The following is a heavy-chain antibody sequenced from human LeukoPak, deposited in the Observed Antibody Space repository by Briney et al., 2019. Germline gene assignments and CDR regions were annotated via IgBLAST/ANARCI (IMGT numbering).Heavy chain of an antibody. D-gene: IGHD6-19*01. Sequence: GGSLRLSCAASGFTFSSYDMHWVRQATGKGLEWVSAIGTAGDTYYPGSVKGRFTISRENAKNSLYLQMNGLRAGDTAVYYCARVGVAGAFDYWGQGTLVTVSS. V-gene: IGHV3-13*04. CDR3: ARVGVAGAFDY. CDR2: IGTAGDT. J-gene: IGHJ4*02. CDR1: GFTFSSYD.